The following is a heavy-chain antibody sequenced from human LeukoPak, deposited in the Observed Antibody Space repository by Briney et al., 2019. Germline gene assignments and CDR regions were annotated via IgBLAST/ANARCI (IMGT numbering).Heavy chain of an antibody. CDR1: GFTYSSYW. CDR2: INTDGSTT. D-gene: IGHD1-26*01. Sequence: GGSLRLSRAASGFTYSSYWMHWVRQAPGKGLVWVSRINTDGSTTSYADSVKGRFTISRDNAKNTLYLQMNSLRAEDTAVYYCARGGGTYVLDYWGQGTLVTVSS. J-gene: IGHJ4*02. V-gene: IGHV3-74*01. CDR3: ARGGGTYVLDY.